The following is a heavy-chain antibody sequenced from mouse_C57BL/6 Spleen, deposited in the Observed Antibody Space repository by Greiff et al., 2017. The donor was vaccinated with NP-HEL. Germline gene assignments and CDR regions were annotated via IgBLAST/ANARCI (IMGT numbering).Heavy chain of an antibody. CDR2: IYWGDDK. CDR3: ARAGDYDFYFDY. Sequence: QVTLKESGPGILQSSQTLSLTCSFSGFSLSTSGMGVSWIRQPSGKGLEWLAHIYWGDDKRYNPSLKSRPTISKDTSRNQVFHKITSVDTADTATYYCARAGDYDFYFDYWGQGTTLTVSS. D-gene: IGHD2-4*01. V-gene: IGHV8-12*01. CDR1: GFSLSTSGMG. J-gene: IGHJ2*01.